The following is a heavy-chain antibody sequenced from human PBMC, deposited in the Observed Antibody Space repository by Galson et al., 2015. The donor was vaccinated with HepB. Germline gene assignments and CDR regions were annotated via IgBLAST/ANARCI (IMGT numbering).Heavy chain of an antibody. CDR1: GFTFSSYG. CDR3: AREPIASGPKTENTHSWIQLWPDY. J-gene: IGHJ4*02. Sequence: SLRLSCAASGFTFSSYGMHWVRQAPGKGLEWVAVIWYGGSNKYYADSVKGRFTISRDNSKNALYLQMNSLRAEDTAVYYCAREPIASGPKTENTHSWIQLWPDYWGQGTLVTVSS. CDR2: IWYGGSNK. D-gene: IGHD5-18*01. V-gene: IGHV3-33*01.